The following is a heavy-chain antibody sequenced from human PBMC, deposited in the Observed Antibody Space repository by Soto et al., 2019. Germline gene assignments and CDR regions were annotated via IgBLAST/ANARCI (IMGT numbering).Heavy chain of an antibody. J-gene: IGHJ4*02. CDR3: AREGSGWKYFDY. CDR1: GYTFTSTW. V-gene: IGHV1-2*02. Sequence: ASVKVSCKASGYTFTSTWMHWVRQAPGQGLEWMGWINPNSGGTTYAQKFQGRVTLTRDTSITTAYMELSGLTSDDTAVYFCAREGSGWKYFDYWGQGSLVTVSS. D-gene: IGHD6-19*01. CDR2: INPNSGGT.